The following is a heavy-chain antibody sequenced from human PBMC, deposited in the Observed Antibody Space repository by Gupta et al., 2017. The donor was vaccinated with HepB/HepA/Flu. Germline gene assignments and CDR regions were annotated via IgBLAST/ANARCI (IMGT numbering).Heavy chain of an antibody. D-gene: IGHD6-6*01. J-gene: IGHJ6*03. CDR2: IIPIFGTA. CDR1: GGTFSRYA. Sequence: QVQLVQSGAEVKKPGSSVKVSCKASGGTFSRYAISWVRQAPGQGLDWTGGIIPIFGTANYAQKFQGRVTITADKSTSTAYMELSSLRSEDTAVYYCARDGGSSSNYYYYMDVWGKGTTVTVSS. V-gene: IGHV1-69*06. CDR3: ARDGGSSSNYYYYMDV.